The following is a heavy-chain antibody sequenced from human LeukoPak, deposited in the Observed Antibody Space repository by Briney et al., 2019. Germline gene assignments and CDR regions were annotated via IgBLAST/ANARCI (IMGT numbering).Heavy chain of an antibody. Sequence: SETLSLTCTVSGGSISSYYWTWIRQPPGKGLEWIGYIYYSGSTNYNPSLKSRVTMSVDTSKNQFSLKLSSVTAADTAVYSCARGSVRGEFDPWGQGTLVTVSS. V-gene: IGHV4-59*01. J-gene: IGHJ5*02. CDR1: GGSISSYY. CDR3: ARGSVRGEFDP. CDR2: IYYSGST. D-gene: IGHD3-10*01.